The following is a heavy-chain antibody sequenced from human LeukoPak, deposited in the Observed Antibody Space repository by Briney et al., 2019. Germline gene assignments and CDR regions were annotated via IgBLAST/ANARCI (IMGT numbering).Heavy chain of an antibody. V-gene: IGHV3-23*01. CDR1: GFTFSSSA. D-gene: IGHD6-19*01. CDR3: ARGSNRQWLVETQNWFDP. Sequence: GGSLRLSCAASGFTFSSSAMSWVRQVPGKGLEWVSGISASGGSTYYADSVRGRFTISRDNSKNTLYVQMNSLRDEDTAVYYCARGSNRQWLVETQNWFDPWGQGTLVTVSS. J-gene: IGHJ5*02. CDR2: ISASGGST.